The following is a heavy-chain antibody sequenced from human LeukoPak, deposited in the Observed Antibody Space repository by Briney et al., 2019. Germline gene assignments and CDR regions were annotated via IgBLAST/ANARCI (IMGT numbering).Heavy chain of an antibody. D-gene: IGHD1-1*01. V-gene: IGHV3-23*01. J-gene: IGHJ4*02. CDR2: SSGSDDST. CDR1: GFTFSSYA. Sequence: PGGSLRLSCVAAGFTFSSYAMSWVRQAPGKGPEWVSLSSGSDDSTYYADSVKGRLTISRDNSKNTLYLQLNSLRADDTAVYYCAKGRELNWQSPGTFDYSGQGTLVSVSS. CDR3: AKGRELNWQSPGTFDY.